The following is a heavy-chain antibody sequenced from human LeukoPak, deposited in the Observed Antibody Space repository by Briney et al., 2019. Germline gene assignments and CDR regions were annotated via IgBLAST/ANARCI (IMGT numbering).Heavy chain of an antibody. CDR2: IYYSGST. J-gene: IGHJ4*02. CDR1: GGSVSSGSYY. D-gene: IGHD1-26*01. V-gene: IGHV4-61*01. Sequence: SETLSLTCTVSGGSVSSGSYYWSWIRQPPGKGLEWIGYIYYSGSTNYNPSLNSRVTISVDTSKNQFSLKLSSVSAADTAVYYCARDVASGSYPHFDYWGQGTLVAVSS. CDR3: ARDVASGSYPHFDY.